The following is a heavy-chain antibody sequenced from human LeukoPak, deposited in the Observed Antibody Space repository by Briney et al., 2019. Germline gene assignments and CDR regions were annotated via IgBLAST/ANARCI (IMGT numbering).Heavy chain of an antibody. CDR1: GDYISHYH. D-gene: IGHD1-20*01. V-gene: IGHV4-4*07. CDR2: IHSYGNT. J-gene: IGHJ6*04. Sequence: MASETLSLTCTVSGDYISHYHWSWVRQPAGKGLEWIGHIHSYGNTNSQPSLRSRVTMSVDTATNQFFLNLTSVTAANTAVYDCARGPVYGPGTITGMDVWGTETTVTVSS. CDR3: ARGPVYGPGTITGMDV.